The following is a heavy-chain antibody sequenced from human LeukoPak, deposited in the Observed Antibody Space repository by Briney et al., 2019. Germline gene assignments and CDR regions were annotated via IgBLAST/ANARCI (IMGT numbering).Heavy chain of an antibody. Sequence: RGASVKVSCKASGYSSTNYGISWVRQAPGQGLEWMGGIIPIFGTANYAQKFQGRVTITADESTSTAYMGLSSLRSEDTAVYYCATLKIAAADPLFDYWGQGTLVTVSS. CDR3: ATLKIAAADPLFDY. CDR1: GYSSTNYG. V-gene: IGHV1-69*13. CDR2: IIPIFGTA. J-gene: IGHJ4*02. D-gene: IGHD6-13*01.